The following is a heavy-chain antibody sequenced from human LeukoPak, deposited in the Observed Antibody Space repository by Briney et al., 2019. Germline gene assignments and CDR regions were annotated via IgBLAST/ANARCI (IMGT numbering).Heavy chain of an antibody. CDR3: AKDLYYYDSSGYYPPFDY. J-gene: IGHJ4*02. CDR1: GFTFSSYA. Sequence: GGSLRLSCAASGFTFSSYAMSWVRQAPGKGLEWVSAISGSGGSTYYADSVKGRFTISRDNSKNTLYLQMNSLRAEDTAVYYCAKDLYYYDSSGYYPPFDYWGQGTLVTVSS. V-gene: IGHV3-23*01. CDR2: ISGSGGST. D-gene: IGHD3-22*01.